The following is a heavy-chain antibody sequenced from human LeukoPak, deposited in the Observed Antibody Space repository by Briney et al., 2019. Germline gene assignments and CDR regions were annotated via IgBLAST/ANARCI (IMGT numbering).Heavy chain of an antibody. CDR3: ARDLSSTSNWEFDY. D-gene: IGHD7-27*01. Sequence: GASVKVSCKASGYTFTAYFIHWVRQGPGQGLEWMGRINSDNGGTTYAQTFQGRVTMTRDTSISTAYLELSRLTPDDTAVYYCARDLSSTSNWEFDYWGQGSLVTVSS. CDR1: GYTFTAYF. CDR2: INSDNGGT. J-gene: IGHJ4*02. V-gene: IGHV1-2*06.